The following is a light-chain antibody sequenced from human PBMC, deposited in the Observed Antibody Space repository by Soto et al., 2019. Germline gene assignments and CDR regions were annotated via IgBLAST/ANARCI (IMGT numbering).Light chain of an antibody. CDR1: SSAVGAYNY. CDR2: NVS. CDR3: SSYAGSSWV. V-gene: IGLV2-8*01. J-gene: IGLJ3*02. Sequence: QSVLTQPPSASGSPGQSVTISCTGTSSAVGAYNYVSWYQQHPGKAPKLMIYNVSKRPSGVPYRFSGSKSGNEASLTVSGLQGEDEADYYCSSYAGSSWVFGGGTKLTVI.